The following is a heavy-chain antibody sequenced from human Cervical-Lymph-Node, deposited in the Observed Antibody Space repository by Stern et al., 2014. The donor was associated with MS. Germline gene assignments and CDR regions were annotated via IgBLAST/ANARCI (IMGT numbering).Heavy chain of an antibody. CDR2: INAGNVNT. Sequence: QVQLVESEAEVKKPGASVKVSCKASGYTFTSYAMHWVRQAPGQRLEWMGWINAGNVNTKYSQKFQGRVTITRDTSASTAYMELSSLRSEDTAVYYCATTIFGVVNPYYYGMDVWGQGTTVTVSS. CDR1: GYTFTSYA. V-gene: IGHV1-3*01. J-gene: IGHJ6*02. D-gene: IGHD3-3*01. CDR3: ATTIFGVVNPYYYGMDV.